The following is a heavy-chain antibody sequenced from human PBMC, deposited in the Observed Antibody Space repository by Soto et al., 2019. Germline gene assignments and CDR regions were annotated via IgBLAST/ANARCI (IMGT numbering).Heavy chain of an antibody. V-gene: IGHV3-48*03. CDR2: ISSSGSII. Sequence: PGGSLRLSCAASGFTFSSYEMNWVRQAPGKGLEWVSYISSSGSIIYYADSVKGRFTISRDNAKNSLYLQMNSQRAEDTAVYYCARAGGVTANILDYWGQGTLVTVSS. CDR1: GFTFSSYE. D-gene: IGHD2-21*02. CDR3: ARAGGVTANILDY. J-gene: IGHJ4*02.